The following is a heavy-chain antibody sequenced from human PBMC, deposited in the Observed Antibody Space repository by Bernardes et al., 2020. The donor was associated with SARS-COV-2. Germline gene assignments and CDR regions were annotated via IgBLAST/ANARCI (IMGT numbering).Heavy chain of an antibody. V-gene: IGHV4-59*01. CDR1: GGSISSYY. CDR2: IYYSGST. D-gene: IGHD3-22*01. Sequence: SETLSLTCTVSGGSISSYYWSWIRQPPGKGLEWIGYIYYSGSTNYNPSLKSRVTISVDTSKNQFSLKLSSVTAADTAVYYCARSVAMIVGPTLGYWGQGTLVTVSS. CDR3: ARSVAMIVGPTLGY. J-gene: IGHJ4*02.